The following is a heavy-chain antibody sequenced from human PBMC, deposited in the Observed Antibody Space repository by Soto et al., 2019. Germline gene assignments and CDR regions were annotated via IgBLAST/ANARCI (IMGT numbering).Heavy chain of an antibody. CDR1: GYTFTAYH. CDR2: INPKFGDT. Sequence: QVQLVQSGAEVKEPGDSVRVSCEASGYTFTAYHIHWVRQAPGQGLEWMGWINPKFGDTTYAQDFQGRVSMTRDMSISTVYMELSRLTSDDTAIYYCARNMDYYYGRGSGNGHGVWGQGPTVTVFS. V-gene: IGHV1-2*02. D-gene: IGHD3-10*02. J-gene: IGHJ6*02. CDR3: ARNMDYYYGRGSGNGHGV.